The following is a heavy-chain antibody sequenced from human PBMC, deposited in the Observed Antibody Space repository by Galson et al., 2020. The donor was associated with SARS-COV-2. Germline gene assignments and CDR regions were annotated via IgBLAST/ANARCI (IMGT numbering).Heavy chain of an antibody. J-gene: IGHJ6*03. V-gene: IGHV4-4*02. CDR1: GGSISSINW. Sequence: SETLSLTCAVSGGSISSINWWSWVRQPPGKGLEWIGEIYHSGSTNYNPSLKSRVTISVDTSKNQFSLKLSSVAAADTAVYYCASKDYYYYYMDVWGKGTTVTVSS. CDR2: IYHSGST. CDR3: ASKDYYYYYMDV.